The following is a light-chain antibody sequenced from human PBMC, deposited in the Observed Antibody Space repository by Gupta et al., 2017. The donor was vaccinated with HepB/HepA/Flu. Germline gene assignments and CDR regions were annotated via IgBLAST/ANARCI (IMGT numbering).Light chain of an antibody. Sequence: QSALTQPRSVSGSPGQSVNISCTGTSSDVGGYNYVSWYQHHPGKAPKLMIYDVSERPSRVPDRFSGSKSGNTASLTISGLQAEDEADYYCASYAGSYTSVFGGGTKLTVL. J-gene: IGLJ2*01. CDR2: DVS. CDR1: SSDVGGYNY. CDR3: ASYAGSYTSV. V-gene: IGLV2-11*01.